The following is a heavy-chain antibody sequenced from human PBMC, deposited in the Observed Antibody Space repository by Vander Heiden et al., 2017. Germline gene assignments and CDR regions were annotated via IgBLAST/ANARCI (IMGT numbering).Heavy chain of an antibody. J-gene: IGHJ4*02. V-gene: IGHV3-9*01. Sequence: EVQLVESGGGLVQPGRSLRLSCAASGFPFDDYAMHWVRQAPGKGLEWVSGISWNSGSIGYADSVKGRFTISRDNAKNSLYLQMNSLRAEDTALYYCAKTRRGWSGYYMSGFDYWGQGTLVTVSS. D-gene: IGHD3-3*01. CDR2: ISWNSGSI. CDR3: AKTRRGWSGYYMSGFDY. CDR1: GFPFDDYA.